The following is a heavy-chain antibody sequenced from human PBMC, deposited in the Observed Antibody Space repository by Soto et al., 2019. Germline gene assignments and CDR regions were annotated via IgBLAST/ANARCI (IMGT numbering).Heavy chain of an antibody. CDR3: ATQDSSGFSDY. CDR2: INPADSEA. J-gene: IGHJ4*02. V-gene: IGHV5-51*01. CDR1: GDSYTSYC. D-gene: IGHD3-22*01. Sequence: PGETLTLSGKGSGDSYTSYCIGLVRQRPGRGLEWMVIINPADSEAGDRPSFQGQVTNSADRSTHRAYLQWNNPKASDTAMYYCATQDSSGFSDYWGQGTLVRVSS.